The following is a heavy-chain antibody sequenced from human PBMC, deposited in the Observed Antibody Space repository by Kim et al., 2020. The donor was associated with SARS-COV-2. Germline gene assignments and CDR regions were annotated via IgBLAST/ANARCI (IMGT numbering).Heavy chain of an antibody. CDR3: ARVSRRGTMIVVVGDAFDI. J-gene: IGHJ3*02. V-gene: IGHV1-46*01. CDR1: GYTFTSYY. Sequence: ASVKVSCKASGYTFTSYYMHWVRQAPGQGLEWMGIINPSGGSTSYAQKFQGRVTMTRDTSTSTVYMELSSLRSEDTAVYYCARVSRRGTMIVVVGDAFDIWGQGTMVTVSS. CDR2: INPSGGST. D-gene: IGHD3-22*01.